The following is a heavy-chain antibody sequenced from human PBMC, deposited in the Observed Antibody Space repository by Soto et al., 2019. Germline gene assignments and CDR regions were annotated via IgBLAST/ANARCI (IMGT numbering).Heavy chain of an antibody. CDR1: GGTFSSYA. CDR2: IIPIFGTA. V-gene: IGHV1-69*01. Sequence: QVQLVQSGAEVKKPGSSVKVSCKASGGTFSSYAISWVRQAPGQGLEWMGGIIPIFGTANYAQKFQGRVTITADQYKSTAYMELSSLRSEDTAVYYCAGGYYYGSGSPRYYGMDVWGQGTTVTVSS. D-gene: IGHD3-10*01. CDR3: AGGYYYGSGSPRYYGMDV. J-gene: IGHJ6*02.